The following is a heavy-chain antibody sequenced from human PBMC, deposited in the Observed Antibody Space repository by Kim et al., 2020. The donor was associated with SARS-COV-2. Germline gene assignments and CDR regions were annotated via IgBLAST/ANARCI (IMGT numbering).Heavy chain of an antibody. CDR2: ISSSSSTI. D-gene: IGHD3-3*01. J-gene: IGHJ3*02. CDR1: GFTFSSYS. V-gene: IGHV3-48*02. CDR3: ARVYAPTIFGVVIIRNAFDI. Sequence: GGSLRLSCAASGFTFSSYSMNWVRQAPGKGLEWVSYISSSSSTIYYADSVKGRFTISRDNAKNSLYLQMNSLGDEDTAVYYCARVYAPTIFGVVIIRNAFDIWGQGTMVTVSS.